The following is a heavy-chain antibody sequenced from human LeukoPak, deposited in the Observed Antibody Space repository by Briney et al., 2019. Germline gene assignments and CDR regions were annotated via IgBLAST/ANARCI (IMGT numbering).Heavy chain of an antibody. J-gene: IGHJ5*02. CDR3: AREGGFCSGGFCYRLFDP. CDR1: GFTFSSHN. V-gene: IGHV3-48*04. D-gene: IGHD2-15*01. Sequence: PGGSLRLSCAASGFTFSSHNMVWVRQPPGKGLEWTSYISDSSITMYYADSVKGRFTISRDNAKNSLYLQMNSLRAEDTAVYYCAREGGFCSGGFCYRLFDPWGQGTLVTVSS. CDR2: ISDSSITM.